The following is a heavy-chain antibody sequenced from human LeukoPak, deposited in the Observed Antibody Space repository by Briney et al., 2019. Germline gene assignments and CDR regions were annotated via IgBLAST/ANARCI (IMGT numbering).Heavy chain of an antibody. V-gene: IGHV1-8*03. Sequence: ASVKVSCKASGYTFTSYDINWVRQATGQGLEWMGWMNPNSGNTGYAQKFQGRVTITRNTSISTAYMELSSLRSEDTAVYYCARGRDRLRFLEWLNWVDPWGQGNLVTVSP. CDR3: ARGRDRLRFLEWLNWVDP. J-gene: IGHJ5*02. D-gene: IGHD3-3*01. CDR1: GYTFTSYD. CDR2: MNPNSGNT.